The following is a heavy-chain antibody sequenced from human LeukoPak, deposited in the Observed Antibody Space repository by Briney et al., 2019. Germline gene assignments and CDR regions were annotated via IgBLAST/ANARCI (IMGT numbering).Heavy chain of an antibody. V-gene: IGHV3-7*03. CDR1: GFSFSSYW. Sequence: PGGSLRLSCAASGFSFSSYWMSWVRQAPGKGLEWVANIKQDGSEKYYVDSVKGRFTISRDNAKNSLYLQMNSLAAEDTALYYCAKDLGGSAQNPEYWGQGTLVTVSS. CDR3: AKDLGGSAQNPEY. CDR2: IKQDGSEK. D-gene: IGHD3-10*01. J-gene: IGHJ4*02.